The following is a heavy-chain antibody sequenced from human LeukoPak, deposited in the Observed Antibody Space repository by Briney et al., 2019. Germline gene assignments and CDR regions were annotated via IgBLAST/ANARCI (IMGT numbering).Heavy chain of an antibody. Sequence: SETLSLTCTVSGGSISSYYWSWIRQPPGKGLEWIGYIYYSGSTNYNPSLKSRVTTSVDTSKNQFSLRLSSVTAADTAVYYCARVSGDQLLTFGYWGQGTLVTVSS. CDR1: GGSISSYY. CDR2: IYYSGST. CDR3: ARVSGDQLLTFGY. D-gene: IGHD2-2*01. V-gene: IGHV4-59*01. J-gene: IGHJ4*02.